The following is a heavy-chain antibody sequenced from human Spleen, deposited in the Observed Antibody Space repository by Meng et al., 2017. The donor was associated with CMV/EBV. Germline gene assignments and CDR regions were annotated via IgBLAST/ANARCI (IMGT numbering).Heavy chain of an antibody. D-gene: IGHD2-15*01. Sequence: GESLKISXAASGFTVNSNYMIWVRQAPGKGLEWVSVMYAGGDTYYADSVTGRFTISRDISRNTVYLQMNTLRAEDTALYYCARARSLFYYGMDVWGQGTTVTVSS. CDR2: MYAGGDT. CDR1: GFTVNSNY. V-gene: IGHV3-66*02. CDR3: ARARSLFYYGMDV. J-gene: IGHJ6*02.